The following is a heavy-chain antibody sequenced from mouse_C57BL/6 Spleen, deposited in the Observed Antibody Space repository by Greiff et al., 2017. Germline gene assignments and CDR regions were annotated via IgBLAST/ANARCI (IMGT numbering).Heavy chain of an antibody. CDR2: INHSSGYT. J-gene: IGHJ3*01. D-gene: IGHD1-1*01. CDR3: ARTEGGYYGSNYPY. Sequence: QVKLQQSGAELARPGASVKMSCKASGYTFTSYTMHWVKQRPGQGMEWIGYINHSSGYTKYHQRFKDKATLTADKTSSTAYIQLSSLTSEDSAVYYYARTEGGYYGSNYPYWGQGTLVTVSA. CDR1: GYTFTSYT. V-gene: IGHV1-4*01.